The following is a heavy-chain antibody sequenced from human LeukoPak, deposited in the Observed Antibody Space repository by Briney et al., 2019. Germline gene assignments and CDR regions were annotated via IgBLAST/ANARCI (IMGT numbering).Heavy chain of an antibody. CDR1: GVSISSLY. V-gene: IGHV4-38-2*02. D-gene: IGHD3-3*01. CDR2: IYHSGST. Sequence: SETLSLTCTVSGVSISSLYWSWIRQPPGKGLEWSGSIYHSGSTYYNPSLKSRVTISLDTSKNQFSLKLSSVTAADTAVYYRASSYKNDYYNFRSGYFFDYWGQGTLLTVSS. J-gene: IGHJ4*02. CDR3: ASSYKNDYYNFRSGYFFDY.